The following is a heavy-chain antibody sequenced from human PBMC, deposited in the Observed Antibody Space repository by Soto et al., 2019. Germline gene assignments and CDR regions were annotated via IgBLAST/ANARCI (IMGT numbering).Heavy chain of an antibody. J-gene: IGHJ3*02. V-gene: IGHV4-39*01. Sequence: SETLSLTCTVSGGSISSSSYYWGWIRQPPGKGLEWIGSIYYSGSTYYNPSLKSRVTISVDTSKNQFSLKLSSVTAADTAVYYCANGGTYSGYDIGAFDIWGQGTMVTVSS. CDR1: GGSISSSSYY. D-gene: IGHD5-12*01. CDR3: ANGGTYSGYDIGAFDI. CDR2: IYYSGST.